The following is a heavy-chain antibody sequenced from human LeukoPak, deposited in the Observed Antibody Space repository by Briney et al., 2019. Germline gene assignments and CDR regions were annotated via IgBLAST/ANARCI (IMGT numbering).Heavy chain of an antibody. CDR3: ARVSPMIGSSRLEALLPGTFDI. D-gene: IGHD3-22*01. CDR1: GGSISSYY. CDR2: IYYSGST. J-gene: IGHJ3*02. Sequence: PSETLSLTCTVSGGSISSYYWSWIRQPPGKGLEWIGYIYYSGSTNYNPSLKSRVTISVDTSKNQFSLKLSSVTAADTAVYYCARVSPMIGSSRLEALLPGTFDIWGQGTMVTVSS. V-gene: IGHV4-59*01.